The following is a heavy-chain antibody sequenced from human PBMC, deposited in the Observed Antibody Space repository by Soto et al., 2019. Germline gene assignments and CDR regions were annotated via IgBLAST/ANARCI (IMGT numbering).Heavy chain of an antibody. CDR2: IYYSGST. D-gene: IGHD2-21*02. CDR1: GGSISSYY. V-gene: IGHV4-59*01. CDR3: ARDGLAGGDWDDYNWFDP. J-gene: IGHJ5*02. Sequence: TSETLSLTCTVSGGSISSYYWSWIRQPPGKGLEWIGYIYYSGSTNYNPSLKSRVTISVDTSKNQFSLKLSSVTAADTAVYYCARDGLAGGDWDDYNWFDPWGQGTLVTVSS.